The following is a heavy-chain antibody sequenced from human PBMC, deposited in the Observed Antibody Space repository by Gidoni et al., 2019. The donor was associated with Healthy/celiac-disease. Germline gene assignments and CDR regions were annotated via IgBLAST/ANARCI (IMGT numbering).Heavy chain of an antibody. CDR3: ASLTGGPYFDY. J-gene: IGHJ4*02. CDR1: GFTFSSYA. D-gene: IGHD7-27*01. CDR2: ISYDGSNK. V-gene: IGHV3-30-3*01. Sequence: QVQLVESGGGVVQPGRSLRLSCAASGFTFSSYAMHWVRLAPGKGLEWVAVISYDGSNKYYADSVKGRFTISRDNSKNTLYLQMNSLRAEDTAVYYCASLTGGPYFDYWGQGTLVTVSS.